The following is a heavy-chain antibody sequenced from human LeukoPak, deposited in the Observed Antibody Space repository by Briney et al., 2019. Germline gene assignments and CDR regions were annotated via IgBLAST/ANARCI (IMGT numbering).Heavy chain of an antibody. V-gene: IGHV3-33*08. J-gene: IGHJ3*02. CDR1: GFRFSSYG. CDR3: ARAPMSYDSSGFGGAFDI. D-gene: IGHD3-22*01. Sequence: GRPLRLSCAASGFRFSSYGMHWVRQAPGKGLEWVAVVWYDGSKKYYGDSVKGRFTISRDNSKNTMYLQMNSLRAEDTAMYYCARAPMSYDSSGFGGAFDIWGQGTTVTVSS. CDR2: VWYDGSKK.